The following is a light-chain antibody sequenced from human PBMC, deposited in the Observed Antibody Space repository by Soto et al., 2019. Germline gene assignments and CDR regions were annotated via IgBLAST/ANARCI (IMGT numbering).Light chain of an antibody. J-gene: IGKJ1*01. CDR1: QSVSSY. CDR3: QQRSNWWT. V-gene: IGKV3-11*01. CDR2: DAS. Sequence: EIVLTQSPATLSLSPGERATLSCRASQSVSSYLAWYQQKPGQAPGLLIYDASNRATGIPARFSGSGSGTDFTPTISSLEPEYFAVYYCQQRSNWWTFGQGTKVEIK.